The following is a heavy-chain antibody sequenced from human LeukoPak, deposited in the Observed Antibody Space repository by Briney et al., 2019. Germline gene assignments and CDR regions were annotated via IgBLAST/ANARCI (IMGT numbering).Heavy chain of an antibody. V-gene: IGHV1-24*01. CDR2: FDPEDGET. D-gene: IGHD5-12*01. CDR3: ATVDSGYEITPFDY. CDR1: GYTLTELS. Sequence: GASVKVSCKVSGYTLTELSMHWVRQAPGKGLEWMGGFDPEDGETIYAQKFQGRVTMTEDTSTDTAYMELSSLRSEDTAVYYCATVDSGYEITPFDYWGQGTLVTVSS. J-gene: IGHJ4*02.